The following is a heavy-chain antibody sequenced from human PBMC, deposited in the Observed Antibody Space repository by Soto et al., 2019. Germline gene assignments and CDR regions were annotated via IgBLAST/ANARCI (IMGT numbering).Heavy chain of an antibody. CDR3: ATLRGLGVVSPYFDY. CDR1: GGSISSGDYY. Sequence: SETLSLTCSVSGGSISSGDYYWNWIRQPPGKGLEWIGHIYYSGSTYYNSSLKSRVTISLDTSKNQFSLKLRSVTAADTAVYFCATLRGLGVVSPYFDYWGQGRMVTVSS. V-gene: IGHV4-30-4*01. D-gene: IGHD3-10*01. CDR2: IYYSGST. J-gene: IGHJ4*02.